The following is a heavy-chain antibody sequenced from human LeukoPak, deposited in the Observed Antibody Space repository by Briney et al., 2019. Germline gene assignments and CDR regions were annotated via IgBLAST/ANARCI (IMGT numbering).Heavy chain of an antibody. Sequence: GSLRLSCAASGFTFSDYYMSWIRQAPGKGLEWVSYISSSGSTIYYADSVKGRFTISRDNAKNSLYLQMNSLRVEDTAVYYCARGRDTYSRGYYYMDVWGKGTTVTVSS. D-gene: IGHD2-15*01. CDR2: ISSSGSTI. V-gene: IGHV3-11*04. CDR1: GFTFSDYY. J-gene: IGHJ6*03. CDR3: ARGRDTYSRGYYYMDV.